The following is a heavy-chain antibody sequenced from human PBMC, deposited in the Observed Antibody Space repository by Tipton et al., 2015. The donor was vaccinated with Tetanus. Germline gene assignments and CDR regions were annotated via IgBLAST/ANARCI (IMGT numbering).Heavy chain of an antibody. J-gene: IGHJ4*02. D-gene: IGHD5-24*01. V-gene: IGHV4-34*01. CDR1: GGSFSGYY. CDR3: ARGRREQDY. Sequence: LRLSCTVSGGSFSGYYWSWIRQPPGKGLEWIGEINHSGSTNYNPSLKSRVTISVDTSKNQFSLKLSSVTAADTAVYYCARGRREQDYWGQGTLVTVSS. CDR2: INHSGST.